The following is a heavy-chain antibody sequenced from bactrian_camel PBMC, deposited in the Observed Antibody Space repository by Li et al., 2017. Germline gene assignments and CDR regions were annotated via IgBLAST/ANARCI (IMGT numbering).Heavy chain of an antibody. V-gene: IGHV3S6*01. CDR2: VYSDVGARP. Sequence: HVQLVESGGGSVHSGGSLTLSCVGSGNPADTYSMAWFRGEHREAVAGVYSDVGARPVYAASVQGRFSSSQANGKNTMTLQMNGLRPEDTDTYYCAARGSNVVGVTVTFVGMDNWGKGTQVTVS. CDR1: GNPADTYS. J-gene: IGHJ7*01. D-gene: IGHD7*01.